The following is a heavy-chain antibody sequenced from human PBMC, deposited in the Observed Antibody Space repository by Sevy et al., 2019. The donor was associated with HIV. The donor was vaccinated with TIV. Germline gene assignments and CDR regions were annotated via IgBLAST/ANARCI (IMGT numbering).Heavy chain of an antibody. CDR3: ARLFYGSADY. Sequence: GGSLRLSCAASGFTFSSYWMSWVRQAPGKGLEWVATINQDGSETFNVDSVKGRFTISRHNPRKSLYLQMNSLSAEDTAVYYCARLFYGSADYWGQGTLVTVSS. J-gene: IGHJ4*02. CDR1: GFTFSSYW. V-gene: IGHV3-7*01. D-gene: IGHD3-10*01. CDR2: INQDGSET.